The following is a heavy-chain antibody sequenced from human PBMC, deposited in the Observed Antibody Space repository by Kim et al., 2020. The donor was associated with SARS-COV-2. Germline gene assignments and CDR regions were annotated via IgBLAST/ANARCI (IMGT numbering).Heavy chain of an antibody. D-gene: IGHD5-12*01. V-gene: IGHV3-30*04. J-gene: IGHJ4*02. Sequence: GGSLRLSCAASGFTFSGYAMHWVRQAPGKGLEWVAVISYDGSNKYYADSVKGRFTISRDNSKNTLYLQMNSLRAEDTAVYYCARGLGGYKTYFDYWGQGTLVTVSS. CDR2: ISYDGSNK. CDR3: ARGLGGYKTYFDY. CDR1: GFTFSGYA.